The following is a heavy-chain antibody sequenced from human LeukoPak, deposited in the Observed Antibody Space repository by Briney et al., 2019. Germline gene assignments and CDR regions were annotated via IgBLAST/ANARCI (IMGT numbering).Heavy chain of an antibody. V-gene: IGHV4-34*01. D-gene: IGHD3-9*01. J-gene: IGHJ4*02. CDR2: IYHSGST. CDR1: GGSFSGYY. CDR3: ARDYDDILTGYHAVFDY. Sequence: SETLSLTCAVYGGSFSGYYWSWIRQPPGKGLEWIGSIYHSGSTYYNPSLKSRVTISVDTSKNQFSLKLSSVTAADTAVYYCARDYDDILTGYHAVFDYWGQGTLVTVSS.